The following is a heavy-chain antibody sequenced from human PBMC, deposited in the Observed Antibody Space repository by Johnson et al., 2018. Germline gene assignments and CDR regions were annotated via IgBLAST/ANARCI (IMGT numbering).Heavy chain of an antibody. J-gene: IGHJ1*01. D-gene: IGHD3-10*01. Sequence: VQLVESGGGLVKPGGSLRLSCAASGFTFSSYSMNWVRQAPGKGLEWVSSISSSSSYIYYADSVKGRFTISRDNAKNSLYLQMNSLRAEDTAVYYCARGGRGVVGFQHWGQGTLVTVSS. CDR2: ISSSSSYI. CDR3: ARGGRGVVGFQH. V-gene: IGHV3-21*01. CDR1: GFTFSSYS.